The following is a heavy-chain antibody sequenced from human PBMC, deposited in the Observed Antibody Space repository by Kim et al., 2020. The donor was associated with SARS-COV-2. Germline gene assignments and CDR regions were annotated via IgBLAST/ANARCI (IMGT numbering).Heavy chain of an antibody. Sequence: ASVKVSCKASGYTFTSYDINWVRQATGQGLEWMGWMNPNSGNTGYAQKFQGRVTMTRNTSISTAYMELSSLRSEDTAVYYCARGLEYYYGSGSYLPIDPWGQGTLVTVSS. CDR1: GYTFTSYD. J-gene: IGHJ5*02. CDR2: MNPNSGNT. D-gene: IGHD3-10*01. CDR3: ARGLEYYYGSGSYLPIDP. V-gene: IGHV1-8*02.